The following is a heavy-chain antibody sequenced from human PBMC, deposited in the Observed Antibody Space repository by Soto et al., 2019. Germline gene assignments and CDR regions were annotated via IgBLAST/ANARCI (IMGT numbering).Heavy chain of an antibody. CDR1: GFTFSSYG. D-gene: IGHD3-10*01. CDR3: AKDQDYYGSGSYEENWFDP. J-gene: IGHJ5*02. CDR2: ISYDGSNK. V-gene: IGHV3-30*18. Sequence: GGSLRLSCAASGFTFSSYGMHWVRQAPGKGLEWVAVISYDGSNKYYADSVKGRFTISRDNSKNTLYLQMNSLRAEDTAVYYCAKDQDYYGSGSYEENWFDPWGQGTLVTVSS.